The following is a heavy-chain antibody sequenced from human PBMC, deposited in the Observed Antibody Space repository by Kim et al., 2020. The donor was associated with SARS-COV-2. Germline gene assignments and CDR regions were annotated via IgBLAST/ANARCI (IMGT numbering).Heavy chain of an antibody. CDR3: VKALGSRPEGY. Sequence: GGSLRLSCAASGFTFSRSWMNWVRQTPGKGLEWVANIKNDGNETNYVDSVKGRFTISRDNSENSVYLQMNSLRAEDTAVYYCVKALGSRPEGYWGQGTLVTVSS. J-gene: IGHJ4*02. V-gene: IGHV3-7*01. D-gene: IGHD2-2*01. CDR2: IKNDGNET. CDR1: GFTFSRSW.